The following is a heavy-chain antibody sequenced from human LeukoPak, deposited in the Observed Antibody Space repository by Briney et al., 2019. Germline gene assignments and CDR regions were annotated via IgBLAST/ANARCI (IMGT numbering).Heavy chain of an antibody. Sequence: GASVKVSCKASGYTFTSYGISWVRQAPGQGLEWMGWISAYNGNTNYAQKLQGRVTMTTDTSTSTAYMELRSLRSDDTAVYYCARDYYDSSGYSPYDYYYYGMDVWGQGTTVTVSS. CDR1: GYTFTSYG. V-gene: IGHV1-18*01. CDR2: ISAYNGNT. CDR3: ARDYYDSSGYSPYDYYYYGMDV. D-gene: IGHD3-22*01. J-gene: IGHJ6*02.